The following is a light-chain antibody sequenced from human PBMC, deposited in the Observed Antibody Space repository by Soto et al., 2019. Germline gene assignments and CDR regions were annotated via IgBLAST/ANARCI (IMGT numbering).Light chain of an antibody. CDR2: NNN. J-gene: IGLJ1*01. CDR3: AAWDDSLNGYV. CDR1: SSNIGTNA. Sequence: QSALTQPPSASGTPGQRVTISCSGGSSNIGTNAVIWYQQLPGTAPKLLIYNNNQRPSGVPDRFSGSKSGTSASLAISGLQSEDEADYYCAAWDDSLNGYVFGTGTKVTVL. V-gene: IGLV1-44*01.